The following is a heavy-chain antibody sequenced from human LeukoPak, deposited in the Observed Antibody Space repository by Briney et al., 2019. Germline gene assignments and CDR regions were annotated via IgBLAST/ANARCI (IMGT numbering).Heavy chain of an antibody. D-gene: IGHD1-26*01. CDR2: ISYDGSNK. V-gene: IGHV3-30*01. Sequence: GGSLRLSCAASGFTFSSYAMHWVRQAPGKGLEWVAVISYDGSNKYYADSVKGRFTISRDNSKNTLYLQMNSLRAEDTAVYYCARRLGATALKAYYVDVWGKGTTVTVSS. J-gene: IGHJ6*03. CDR1: GFTFSSYA. CDR3: ARRLGATALKAYYVDV.